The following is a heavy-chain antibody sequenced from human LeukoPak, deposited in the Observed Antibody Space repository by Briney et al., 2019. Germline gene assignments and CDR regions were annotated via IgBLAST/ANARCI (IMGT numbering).Heavy chain of an antibody. J-gene: IGHJ4*02. D-gene: IGHD2-2*01. V-gene: IGHV3-7*01. CDR3: ARDHHALVVPAAIFDY. CDR2: IKQDGSEK. CDR1: GFTFSDYT. Sequence: GGSLRLSCAASGFTFSDYTMNWVRQAPGKGLEWVANIKQDGSEKYYVDSVKGRFTISRDNAKNSLYLQMNSLRAEDTAVYYCARDHHALVVPAAIFDYWGQGTLVTVSS.